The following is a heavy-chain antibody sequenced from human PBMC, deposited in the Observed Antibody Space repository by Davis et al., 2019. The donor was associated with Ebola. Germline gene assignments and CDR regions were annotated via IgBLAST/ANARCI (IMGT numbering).Heavy chain of an antibody. D-gene: IGHD3-3*01. CDR2: IYYSGST. J-gene: IGHJ5*02. CDR1: GGSISSYY. V-gene: IGHV4-59*12. CDR3: ARGAVLRFRFDP. Sequence: SETLSLTCTVSGGSISSYYWSWIRQPPGKGLEWIGYIYYSGSTNYNPSLKSRVTISVDTSKNPFSLKLRSVTAADTAVYYCARGAVLRFRFDPWGQGTLVTVSS.